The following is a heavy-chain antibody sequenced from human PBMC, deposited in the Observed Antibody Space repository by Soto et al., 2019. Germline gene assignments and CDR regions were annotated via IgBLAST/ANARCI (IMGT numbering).Heavy chain of an antibody. D-gene: IGHD1-26*01. CDR1: GDSMTKYY. V-gene: IGHV4-4*07. Sequence: QVQLQESGPRLVKPSETLSLTCTVSGDSMTKYYWSWIRQAAGKRLEWIGRVYTSGSTNYNPSLKSRVTMSIDTSNNHFSLTLKSVTAADTAVYYCARTVGAAYYFDFWGQGALVTVS. J-gene: IGHJ4*02. CDR2: VYTSGST. CDR3: ARTVGAAYYFDF.